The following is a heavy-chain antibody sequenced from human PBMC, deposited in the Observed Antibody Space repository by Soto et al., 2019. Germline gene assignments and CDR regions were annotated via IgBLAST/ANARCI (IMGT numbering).Heavy chain of an antibody. V-gene: IGHV3-23*01. D-gene: IGHD5-18*01. J-gene: IGHJ4*02. CDR3: AKNEGGMDTALVF. CDR1: GFIFSSDA. Sequence: PGGSLRLSCAASGFIFSSDAMTWVRQAPGKGLEWVSGISGSGSGTYYADSVKGRFTISRDYSKKTVYLQMNSLRGEDTAVYYCAKNEGGMDTALVFWGQGTLVTVSS. CDR2: ISGSGSGT.